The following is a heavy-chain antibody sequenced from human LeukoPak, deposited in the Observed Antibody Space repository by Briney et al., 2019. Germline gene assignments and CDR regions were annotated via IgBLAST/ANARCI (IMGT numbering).Heavy chain of an antibody. CDR3: ARVELSYDAFDI. J-gene: IGHJ3*02. CDR1: GYTFTSYD. CDR2: ISAYNSNT. V-gene: IGHV1-18*01. Sequence: ASVKVSCKASGYTFTSYDINWVRQATGQGLEWMGWISAYNSNTNYAQKLQGRVTMTTDTSTSTAYMELRSLRSDDTAVYYCARVELSYDAFDIWGQGTMVTVSS. D-gene: IGHD2/OR15-2a*01.